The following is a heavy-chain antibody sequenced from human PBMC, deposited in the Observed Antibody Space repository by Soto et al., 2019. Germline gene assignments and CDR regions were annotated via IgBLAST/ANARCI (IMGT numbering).Heavy chain of an antibody. D-gene: IGHD4-17*01. CDR3: ARDRMDYGGNSDYHGMDV. CDR2: ISDDGTNK. CDR1: GFTFSRHT. Sequence: QVQLVESGGGVVQPGRSLRLSCAASGFTFSRHTLHWVRQAPGKGLDWVAVISDDGTNKYYADSVKGRFTISRDNSKNTLYLQMNSLRAEDTAVYYCARDRMDYGGNSDYHGMDVWGQGTTVTGSS. J-gene: IGHJ6*02. V-gene: IGHV3-30-3*01.